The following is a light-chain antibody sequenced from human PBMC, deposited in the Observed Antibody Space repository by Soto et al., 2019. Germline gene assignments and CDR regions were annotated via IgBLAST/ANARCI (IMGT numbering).Light chain of an antibody. V-gene: IGKV4-1*01. CDR3: QHDYCPRFT. CDR2: STP. J-gene: IGKJ4*01. CDR1: QSVLYSSNNKNY. Sequence: DIVMTQSPDSLAVSLGERATINCKSSQSVLYSSNNKNYVAWYQQRPGQPPKLLIYSTPIRYSVVPDRFSGSSSGTEFTPTSSGLQAEYVALYFCQHDYCPRFTFGRGTKVEIE.